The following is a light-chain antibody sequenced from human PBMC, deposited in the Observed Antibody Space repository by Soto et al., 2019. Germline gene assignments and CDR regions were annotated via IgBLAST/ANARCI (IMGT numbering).Light chain of an antibody. J-gene: IGKJ4*01. V-gene: IGKV3-20*01. CDR1: QSLSSSY. Sequence: EIVLTQSPGTLSLSPGERATLSCRASQSLSSSYLAWYQQKPGQAPRLLIYGASSRATGIPDRFNGSGSGTEFTLTISRIEPEHFVVYYCQQYGSSPLTFGGGTKLDIK. CDR2: GAS. CDR3: QQYGSSPLT.